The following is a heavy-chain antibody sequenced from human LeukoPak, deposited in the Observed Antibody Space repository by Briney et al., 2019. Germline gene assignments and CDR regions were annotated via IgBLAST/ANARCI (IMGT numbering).Heavy chain of an antibody. CDR3: AKSYCSGGSCYSGGIFFDY. CDR1: GFTFSSYS. V-gene: IGHV3-23*01. CDR2: ISGSGGST. Sequence: PGGSLRLSCAASGFTFSSYSMNWVRQAPGKGLEWDSAISGSGGSTYYADSVKGRFTISRDNSKNTLYLQMNSLRAEDTAVYYCAKSYCSGGSCYSGGIFFDYWGQGTLVTVSS. J-gene: IGHJ4*02. D-gene: IGHD2-15*01.